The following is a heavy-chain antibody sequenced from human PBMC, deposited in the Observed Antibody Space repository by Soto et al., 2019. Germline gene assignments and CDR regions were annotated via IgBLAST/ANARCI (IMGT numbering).Heavy chain of an antibody. Sequence: GGSLRLSCAASGFTFSTYSMNWVRQAPGKGLEWVSYISYSSGTIYYADSVKGRFTISRDNAKNSLYLQVNSLRAEDTAVYYCASYKKGYGSSTSCYSLRSMDVWGQGTTVTVSS. CDR1: GFTFSTYS. CDR3: ASYKKGYGSSTSCYSLRSMDV. D-gene: IGHD2-2*01. J-gene: IGHJ6*02. V-gene: IGHV3-48*01. CDR2: ISYSSGTI.